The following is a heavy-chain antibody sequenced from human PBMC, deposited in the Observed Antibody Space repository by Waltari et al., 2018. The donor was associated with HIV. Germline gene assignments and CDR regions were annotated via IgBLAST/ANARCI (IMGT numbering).Heavy chain of an antibody. J-gene: IGHJ5*02. CDR3: VRDRRLRFLRGFDR. V-gene: IGHV4-31*03. D-gene: IGHD3-3*01. CDR1: GDSISSGGYY. Sequence: QVQLQESGPGLIKPSQTLSLTCTVSGDSISSGGYYWSWIRQHPVKGLEWLGHIYYTGSTNYTPSLKRRLKISLDTSDNQFSLNLSSVTAADTAVYYCVRDRRLRFLRGFDRWGQGTLVTVSS. CDR2: IYYTGST.